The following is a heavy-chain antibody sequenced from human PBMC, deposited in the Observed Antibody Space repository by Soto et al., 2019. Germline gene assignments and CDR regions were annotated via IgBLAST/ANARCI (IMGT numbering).Heavy chain of an antibody. CDR1: GGSISSGGYS. CDR2: IYHSGST. V-gene: IGHV4-30-2*01. CDR3: AGRRRQALDY. Sequence: QLQLQESGSGLVKPSQTLSLTCAVSGGSISSGGYSWSWIRQPPGQGLEWIGYIYHSGSTYYNPSLKSRVTISVDRSKNQFSLKLSSVTAADTAVYYCAGRRRQALDYWGQGTLVTVSS. J-gene: IGHJ4*02.